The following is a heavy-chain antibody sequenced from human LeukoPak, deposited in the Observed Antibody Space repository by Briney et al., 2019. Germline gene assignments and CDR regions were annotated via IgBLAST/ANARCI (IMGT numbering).Heavy chain of an antibody. CDR2: IYTSGSN. V-gene: IGHV4-61*02. Sequence: ASQTLSLTCTVSGGSMRSGDYFWTWTRQPAGEGLGWIGRIYTSGSNNHNPAHKSRVTMLVDTSKNQLSLKLNSETAADTAVYYCARYRLGWLDPWGQGTQVTVSS. CDR3: ARYRLGWLDP. D-gene: IGHD1-26*01. CDR1: GGSMRSGDYF. J-gene: IGHJ5*02.